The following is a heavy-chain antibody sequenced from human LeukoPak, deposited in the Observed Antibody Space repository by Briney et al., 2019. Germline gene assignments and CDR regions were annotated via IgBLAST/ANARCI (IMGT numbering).Heavy chain of an antibody. D-gene: IGHD3-22*01. CDR2: IWYDGSNK. Sequence: PGGSLRLSCAASGFTFSSYGMHWVRQAPGKGLEWVAVIWYDGSNKYYADSVKGRFTISRDNSKNTLYLQMNSLRAEDTAVYYCARGQYYYDSSGYYFDYWGQGTLVTVSS. V-gene: IGHV3-33*01. CDR3: ARGQYYYDSSGYYFDY. J-gene: IGHJ4*02. CDR1: GFTFSSYG.